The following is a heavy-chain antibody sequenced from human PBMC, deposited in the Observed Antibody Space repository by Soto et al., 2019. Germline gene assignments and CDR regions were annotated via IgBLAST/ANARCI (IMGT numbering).Heavy chain of an antibody. CDR2: ISGSGGST. V-gene: IGHV3-23*01. CDR1: GFTFSSYA. D-gene: IGHD3-22*01. J-gene: IGHJ3*02. Sequence: GGSLRLSCAASGFTFSSYAMSWVRQAPGKGLEWVSAISGSGGSTYYADSVKGRFTISRDNSKNTLYLQMNSMRAEDTAVYYCAKDGYYYDSSGYWPFDAFDIWGQGTMVTVSS. CDR3: AKDGYYYDSSGYWPFDAFDI.